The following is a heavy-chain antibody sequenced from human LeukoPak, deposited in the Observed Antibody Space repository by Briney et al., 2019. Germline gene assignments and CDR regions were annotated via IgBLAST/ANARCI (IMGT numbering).Heavy chain of an antibody. CDR1: GFTFSNYW. J-gene: IGHJ6*04. D-gene: IGHD3-16*01. CDR2: IKKDGGEK. V-gene: IGHV3-7*03. CDR3: ATKLRGGMDV. Sequence: PGGSLRLSCAASGFTFSNYWMSWVRQAPGKGLEWVADIKKDGGEKYYGDSAKGRFTISRDNAQNSMYLQMNSLRGEDTAVYYCATKLRGGMDVWGRGTTVTVSS.